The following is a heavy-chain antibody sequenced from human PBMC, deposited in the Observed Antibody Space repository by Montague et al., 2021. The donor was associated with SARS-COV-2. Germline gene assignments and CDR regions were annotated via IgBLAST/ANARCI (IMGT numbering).Heavy chain of an antibody. J-gene: IGHJ5*02. CDR1: GFTFNSYT. CDR2: ITGSSNYV. V-gene: IGHV3-21*06. CDR3: RVTVPRGVIGWFDP. Sequence: SLRLSCAAAGFTFNSYTMNWVRKAPRKGLEWVSSITGSSNYVYYAPSLKGRFTISRDNAKNSVYLQMDSLTVEDTANYCSRVTVPRGVIGWFDPWGQGALVTVSS. D-gene: IGHD3-10*01.